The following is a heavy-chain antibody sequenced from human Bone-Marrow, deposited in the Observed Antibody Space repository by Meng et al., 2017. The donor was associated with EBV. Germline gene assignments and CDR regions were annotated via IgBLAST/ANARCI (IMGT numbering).Heavy chain of an antibody. CDR2: LIPMSGSP. Sequence: VQVQQSGAEVKKPGSSVKVSCRASGGTFRSDAVSWVRQAPGQGLEWMGGLIPMSGSPHYAQKFQDRVTIFADESTSTHSMELTNLRSEDTAMYYCASESGRGFTPDYWGQGTLVTVSS. J-gene: IGHJ4*02. V-gene: IGHV1-69*01. D-gene: IGHD3-10*01. CDR1: GGTFRSDA. CDR3: ASESGRGFTPDY.